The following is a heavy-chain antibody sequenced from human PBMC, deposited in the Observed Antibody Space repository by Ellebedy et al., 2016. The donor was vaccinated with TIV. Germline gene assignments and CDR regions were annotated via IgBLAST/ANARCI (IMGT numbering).Heavy chain of an antibody. J-gene: IGHJ5*02. CDR1: GFTFSDYA. V-gene: IGHV3-23*01. Sequence: GGSLRLXCAASGFTFSDYAMSWVRQAPGKGLEWISIVTASGGDTYYADSVKGRFTISRDNSRNTLYLQMNSLGAEDTAVYFCARGRYYCSSTSCYAPSWFDPWGQGTLVTVSS. D-gene: IGHD2-2*01. CDR3: ARGRYYCSSTSCYAPSWFDP. CDR2: VTASGGDT.